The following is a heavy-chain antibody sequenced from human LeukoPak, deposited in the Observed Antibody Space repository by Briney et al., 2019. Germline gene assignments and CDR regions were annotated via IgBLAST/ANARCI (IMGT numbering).Heavy chain of an antibody. Sequence: WGSLRLSCAASGFTFSSDAMSWVRQAPGKGLEWVSAISGSGGSTYYADSVKGRFTISRDNSKNTLYLQMNSLRAKDTAVYYCAKGGGLWFGESPYGMDVWGQGTTVTVSS. CDR2: ISGSGGST. CDR3: AKGGGLWFGESPYGMDV. V-gene: IGHV3-23*01. D-gene: IGHD3-10*01. CDR1: GFTFSSDA. J-gene: IGHJ6*02.